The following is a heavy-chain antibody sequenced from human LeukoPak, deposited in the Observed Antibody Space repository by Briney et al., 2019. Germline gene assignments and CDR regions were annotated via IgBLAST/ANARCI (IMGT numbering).Heavy chain of an antibody. J-gene: IGHJ4*02. V-gene: IGHV4-4*07. CDR2: IYTSGST. Sequence: SETLSLTCTVSGGSISSYYWSWIRQPAGKGLEWIGRIYTSGSTNYNPSLKSRVTMSVDTSKNQFSLKLSSVTAADTAVYYCARAGDDFWSGYYADYWGQGTLVTVSS. CDR3: ARAGDDFWSGYYADY. CDR1: GGSISSYY. D-gene: IGHD3-3*01.